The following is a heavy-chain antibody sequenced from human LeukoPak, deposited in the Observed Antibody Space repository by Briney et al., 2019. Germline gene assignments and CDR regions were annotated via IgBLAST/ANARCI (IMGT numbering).Heavy chain of an antibody. CDR2: ISYDGYNK. J-gene: IGHJ4*02. CDR3: AKDFLERAYGSVSYPTS. CDR1: GFTFSSYG. D-gene: IGHD3-10*01. V-gene: IGHV3-30*18. Sequence: GRSPRLSCAASGFTFSSYGMHWVRQAPAKELEWVAVISYDGYNKYYADSVKGRFTISRDNSKNTLYLQMNSLRAEDTALYYCAKDFLERAYGSVSYPTSWGQGTLVTVSS.